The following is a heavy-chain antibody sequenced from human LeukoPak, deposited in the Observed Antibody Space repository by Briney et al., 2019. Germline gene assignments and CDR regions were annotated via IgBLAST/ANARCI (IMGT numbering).Heavy chain of an antibody. J-gene: IGHJ4*02. Sequence: GGSLRLSCAASGFTVRTNYMSWVRQAPGKGLEWVSVIYDDGSTYYADSVKGRFTISRDNSKNTLYLQMNSLRAEDTAVYYCAREENHIVTTSYYFDHWGQGTLVTVSS. V-gene: IGHV3-53*01. D-gene: IGHD5-12*01. CDR3: AREENHIVTTSYYFDH. CDR1: GFTVRTNY. CDR2: IYDDGST.